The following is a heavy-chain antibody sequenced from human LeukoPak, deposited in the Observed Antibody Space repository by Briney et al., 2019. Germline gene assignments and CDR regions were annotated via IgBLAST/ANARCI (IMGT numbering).Heavy chain of an antibody. J-gene: IGHJ4*02. CDR2: IYYSGST. V-gene: IGHV4-31*03. Sequence: SQTLSLTCTVSGGSISSGGYYWSWIRQHPGKGLEWIGYIYYSGSTYYNPSLKSRVTISVDTSKNQFSLKLSSVTAADTAVYYCARLVVVPAALFDYWGQGILVTVSS. D-gene: IGHD2-2*01. CDR3: ARLVVVPAALFDY. CDR1: GGSISSGGYY.